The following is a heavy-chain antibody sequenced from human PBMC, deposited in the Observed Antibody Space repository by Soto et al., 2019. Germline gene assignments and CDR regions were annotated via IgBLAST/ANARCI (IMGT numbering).Heavy chain of an antibody. Sequence: QVQLVQSGPEVKKPGASVKVSCRTSGYIFTSHDISWVRQAPGQGLEWVGWISAYNGNTKYAQKFLGRVTLTTDTSTSTAYMDLRSLRSDDTATYYCAILGVSRAVWGQGTTVTVSS. CDR3: AILGVSRAV. V-gene: IGHV1-18*01. CDR1: GYIFTSHD. D-gene: IGHD1-26*01. J-gene: IGHJ6*02. CDR2: ISAYNGNT.